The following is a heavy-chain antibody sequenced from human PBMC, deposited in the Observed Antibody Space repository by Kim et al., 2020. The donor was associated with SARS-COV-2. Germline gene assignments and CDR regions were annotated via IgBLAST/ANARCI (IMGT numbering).Heavy chain of an antibody. CDR1: GFTFSNYG. D-gene: IGHD6-19*01. J-gene: IGHJ4*02. V-gene: IGHV3-33*01. CDR2: IWYDGSNK. CDR3: ARLGSGWSVDY. Sequence: GGSLRLSCVASGFTFSNYGMLWVRQAPDKGLEWVAVIWYDGSNKYYADSVKGRFTISRDNSRNTVYLEMNSLRAEDTAVYYCARLGSGWSVDYWGQGTLV.